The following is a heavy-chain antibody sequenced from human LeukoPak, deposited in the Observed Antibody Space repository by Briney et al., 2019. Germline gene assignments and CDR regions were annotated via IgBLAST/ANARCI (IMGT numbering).Heavy chain of an antibody. J-gene: IGHJ4*02. D-gene: IGHD3-10*01. V-gene: IGHV3-23*01. CDR3: AKPTAVTDYYGRD. CDR2: ISADGGST. Sequence: PGGSLRLSCAASGFTFSNYAMNWVRQAPGKGLEWVSGISADGGSTFYAESVKGRFTISRDNSENTLFLRMNSLRAEDTAVYYCAKPTAVTDYYGRDWGQGTLVTVSS. CDR1: GFTFSNYA.